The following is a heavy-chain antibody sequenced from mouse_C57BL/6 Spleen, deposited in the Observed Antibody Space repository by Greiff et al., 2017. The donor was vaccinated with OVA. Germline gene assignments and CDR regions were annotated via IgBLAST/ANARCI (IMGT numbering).Heavy chain of an antibody. Sequence: EVQLQQSGPELVKPGASVKISCKASGYTFTDYYMNWVKQSHGKSLEWIGDINPNNGGTSYNQKFKGKATLTVDKSSSTAYMELRSLTSEDSAVYYCARGGYYDYDSAMDYWGQGTSVTVSS. D-gene: IGHD2-4*01. J-gene: IGHJ4*01. CDR1: GYTFTDYY. CDR2: INPNNGGT. V-gene: IGHV1-26*01. CDR3: ARGGYYDYDSAMDY.